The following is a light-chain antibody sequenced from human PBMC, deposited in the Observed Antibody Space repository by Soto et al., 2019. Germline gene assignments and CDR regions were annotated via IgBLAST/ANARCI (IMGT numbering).Light chain of an antibody. V-gene: IGLV1-51*01. CDR1: SSNIGDNY. Sequence: QSVLRQPPSVSAAPGQKVTISCSGSSSNIGDNYVSWYQQVPGTAPKRLIYDNYKRPSGIPDRFSGSKSGTSATLGINGLQTGDEADYYCGTWDSSLSAGVFGGGTKVTVL. CDR3: GTWDSSLSAGV. CDR2: DNY. J-gene: IGLJ2*01.